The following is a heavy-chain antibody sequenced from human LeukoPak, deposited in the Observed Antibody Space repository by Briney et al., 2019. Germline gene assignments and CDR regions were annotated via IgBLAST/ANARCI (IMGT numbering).Heavy chain of an antibody. D-gene: IGHD3-10*01. V-gene: IGHV3-23*01. Sequence: GGSLRLSCAASGFTFSSYAMSWVRQAPGKGLEWVSAISGSGGSTYYADSVKGRFTISRDNSKNTLYLQMNSLRAEDTAVYYCAKYYYGSGSYYPPFNWFDPWGQGTLVTVSS. CDR1: GFTFSSYA. CDR2: ISGSGGST. J-gene: IGHJ5*02. CDR3: AKYYYGSGSYYPPFNWFDP.